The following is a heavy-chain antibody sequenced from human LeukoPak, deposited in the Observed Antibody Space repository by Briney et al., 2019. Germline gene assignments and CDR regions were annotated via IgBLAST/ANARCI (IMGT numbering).Heavy chain of an antibody. CDR3: AREIPRDGYKDPDYFDY. D-gene: IGHD5-24*01. V-gene: IGHV4-61*08. CDR1: GGSISSGGYY. Sequence: SETLSLTCTVSGGSISSGGYYWSWIRQHPGKGLEWIGYIYYSGSTNYNPSLKSRVTISVDTSKNQFSLKLSSVTAADTAVYYCAREIPRDGYKDPDYFDYWGQGTLVTVSS. J-gene: IGHJ4*02. CDR2: IYYSGST.